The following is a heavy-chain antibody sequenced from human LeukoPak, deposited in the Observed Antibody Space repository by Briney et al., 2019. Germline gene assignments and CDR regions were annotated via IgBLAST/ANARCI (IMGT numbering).Heavy chain of an antibody. D-gene: IGHD4-17*01. Sequence: GASVKVSCKASGYTFTSYGISWVRQAPGQGLEWMGWISAYNGNTNYAQKLQGRVTMTTDTSTSTAYMELRSLRSDDTAVYYCARDAPYGDYDDYYYYYGMDVWGQGTTVTVSS. CDR3: ARDAPYGDYDDYYYYYGMDV. V-gene: IGHV1-18*01. J-gene: IGHJ6*02. CDR1: GYTFTSYG. CDR2: ISAYNGNT.